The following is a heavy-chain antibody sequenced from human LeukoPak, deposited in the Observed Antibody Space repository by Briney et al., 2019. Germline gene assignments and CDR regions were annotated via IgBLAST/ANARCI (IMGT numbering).Heavy chain of an antibody. Sequence: PGGSLRLSCAASGFTFSSYWMHWVRQAPGKGLVWVSRINSDGSDITYADSVKGRFTISRDNAKNTVYVQMNSLRAEDTAVYYCARGSLGDGSLLIDYWGQGTLVTVSS. CDR2: INSDGSDI. CDR3: ARGSLGDGSLLIDY. D-gene: IGHD3-10*01. J-gene: IGHJ4*02. V-gene: IGHV3-74*01. CDR1: GFTFSSYW.